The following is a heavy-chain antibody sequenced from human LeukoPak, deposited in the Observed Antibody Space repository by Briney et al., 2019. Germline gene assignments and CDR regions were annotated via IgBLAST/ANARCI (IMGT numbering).Heavy chain of an antibody. D-gene: IGHD3-22*01. CDR3: ARNYYDSSGYYIDQFYFDS. Sequence: PSETLSLTCTVPGGSITSSNFYWGWIRQPPGKGLEWIGSIFYTGNTYYQPSLRGRLSISLDTSKNLFSLRLNSVTAADTAVYYCARNYYDSSGYYIDQFYFDSWGQGTLVTVSS. J-gene: IGHJ4*02. CDR2: IFYTGNT. CDR1: GGSITSSNFY. V-gene: IGHV4-39*07.